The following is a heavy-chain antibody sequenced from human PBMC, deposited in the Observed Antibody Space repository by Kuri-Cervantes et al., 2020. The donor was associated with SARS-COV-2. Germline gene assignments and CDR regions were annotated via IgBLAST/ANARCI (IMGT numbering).Heavy chain of an antibody. CDR1: GYTFTGYY. Sequence: ASVKVSCKASGYTFTGYYMHWVRQAPGQGLEWLGWIGTNTGNPTYAQGFTGRFVFSLGTSASTAYLQISALKAEDTAVYYCARDGYVHCGSVSCFDYWGQGTLVTVSS. V-gene: IGHV7-4-1*02. J-gene: IGHJ4*02. D-gene: IGHD2-2*01. CDR2: IGTNTGNP. CDR3: ARDGYVHCGSVSCFDY.